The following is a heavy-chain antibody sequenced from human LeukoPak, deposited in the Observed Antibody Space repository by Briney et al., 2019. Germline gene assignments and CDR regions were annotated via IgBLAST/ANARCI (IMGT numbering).Heavy chain of an antibody. J-gene: IGHJ6*04. D-gene: IGHD3-10*02. Sequence: KSSETLSLTCTVSGGSISSSNYYWGWIRQPPGKGLEWVSYISSSGSTIYYADSVKGRFTISRDNAKNSLYLQMNSLRAEDTAVYYCAELGITMIGGVWGKGTTVTISS. CDR1: GGSISSSNYY. CDR3: AELGITMIGGV. V-gene: IGHV3-11*04. CDR2: ISSSGSTI.